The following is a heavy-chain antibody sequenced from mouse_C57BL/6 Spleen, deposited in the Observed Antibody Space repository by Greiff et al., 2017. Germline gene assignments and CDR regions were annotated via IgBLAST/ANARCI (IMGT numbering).Heavy chain of an antibody. CDR1: GYTFTSYW. V-gene: IGHV1-64*01. Sequence: QVQLQQPGAELVKPGASVKLSCKASGYTFTSYWMHWVKQRPGQGLEWIGMIHPNSGSTNYNEKFKSKATLTVDKSSSTAYMQLSSLTSEDSAVYYGAGGDYGNYGWYSDGWGTGTTVTVSS. CDR2: IHPNSGST. D-gene: IGHD2-1*01. CDR3: AGGDYGNYGWYSDG. J-gene: IGHJ1*03.